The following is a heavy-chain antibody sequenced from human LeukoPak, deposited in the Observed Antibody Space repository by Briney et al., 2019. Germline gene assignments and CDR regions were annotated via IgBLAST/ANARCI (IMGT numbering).Heavy chain of an antibody. Sequence: GGSLRLSCAASGFTFSSYWMSWVRQAPGKGLEWVANIKEDGSQKNYVDSVKGRFTITRDNAKKSLYLQMISLRAEDTAVYYCARDRPSGSYDYWGQGALVTVSS. D-gene: IGHD1-26*01. CDR3: ARDRPSGSYDY. J-gene: IGHJ4*02. CDR1: GFTFSSYW. CDR2: IKEDGSQK. V-gene: IGHV3-7*01.